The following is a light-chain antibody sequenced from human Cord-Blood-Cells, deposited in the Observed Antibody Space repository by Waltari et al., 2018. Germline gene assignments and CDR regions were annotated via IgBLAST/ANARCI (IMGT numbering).Light chain of an antibody. CDR1: SSNVGGSNY. CDR2: DVS. V-gene: IGLV2-14*01. CDR3: SSYTSSSSWV. Sequence: SALTQPAPVSGSPGQSITISCTGTSSNVGGSNYVSWYQQHPGKAPKLMIYDVSNRPSGVSNRFSGSKSGNTASLTISGLQAEDEADYYCSSYTSSSSWVFGGGTKLTVL. J-gene: IGLJ3*02.